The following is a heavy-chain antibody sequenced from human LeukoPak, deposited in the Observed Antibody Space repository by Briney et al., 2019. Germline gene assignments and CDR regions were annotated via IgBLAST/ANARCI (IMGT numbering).Heavy chain of an antibody. CDR2: IIPIFGTA. D-gene: IGHD5-12*01. CDR1: GGTFSSYA. V-gene: IGHV1-69*13. J-gene: IGHJ4*02. Sequence: SVKVSCKASGGTFSSYAISWVRQAAGQGLEWMGGIIPIFGTANYAQKFQGRVTITADESTGTAYMELSSLRSEDTAVYYCARGYSGYDYPFDYWGQGTLVTVSS. CDR3: ARGYSGYDYPFDY.